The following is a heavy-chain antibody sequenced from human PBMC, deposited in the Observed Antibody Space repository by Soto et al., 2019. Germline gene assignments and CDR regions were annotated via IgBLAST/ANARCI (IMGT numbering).Heavy chain of an antibody. CDR2: IYYSGPS. V-gene: IGHV4-61*01. D-gene: IGHD4-4*01. CDR1: VGSVSRDSNV. CDR3: ARGYSHYAH. Sequence: AEALSVTCTVSVGSVSRDSNVWSWIRQPPGKGLEWIGYIYYSGPSRYNPSLESRVTISIDSSKNQVSLTLTSVTAAETAVYYCARGYSHYAHWGRGTLVTAPQ. J-gene: IGHJ4*02.